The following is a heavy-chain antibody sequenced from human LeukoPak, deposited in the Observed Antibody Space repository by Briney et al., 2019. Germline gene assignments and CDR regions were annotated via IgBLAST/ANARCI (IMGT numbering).Heavy chain of an antibody. CDR3: ARDRGYCSSTSCNNWFDP. D-gene: IGHD2-2*03. V-gene: IGHV4-30-4*01. J-gene: IGHJ5*02. CDR1: GGSFTNNY. Sequence: SETLSLTCAVYGGSFTNNYWSWIRQPPGKGLEWIGYIYYSGSTYYNPSLKSRVTISVDTSKNQFSLKLSSVTAADTAVYYCARDRGYCSSTSCNNWFDPWGQGTLVTVSS. CDR2: IYYSGST.